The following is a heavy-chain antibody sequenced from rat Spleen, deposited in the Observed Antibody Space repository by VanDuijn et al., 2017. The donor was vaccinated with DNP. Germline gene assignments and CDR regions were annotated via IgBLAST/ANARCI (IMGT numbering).Heavy chain of an antibody. J-gene: IGHJ2*01. D-gene: IGHD1-11*01. V-gene: IGHV5-22*01. CDR2: TSTSGSRT. CDR3: ARHYGGYLYFFDY. CDR1: GFTFSDYY. Sequence: EVQLAESGGGLVQPGGSLKLSCAASGFTFSDYYMAWVRQAPKKGLEWVATTSTSGSRTYYPDSVKGRFTISRDNAKSSLYLQMNSLRSEDTATYYCARHYGGYLYFFDYWGHGVMVTVSS.